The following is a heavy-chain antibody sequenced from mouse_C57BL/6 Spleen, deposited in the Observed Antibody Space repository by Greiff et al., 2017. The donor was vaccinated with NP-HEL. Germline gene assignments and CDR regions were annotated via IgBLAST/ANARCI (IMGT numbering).Heavy chain of an antibody. CDR2: IDPSDSYT. Sequence: QVQLQQSGAELVKPGASVKLSCKASGYTFTSYWMQWVKQRPGQGLEWIGEIDPSDSYTNYNQKFKGKATLTVDTSSSTAYMQLSSLTSEDSAVYYCARGGLTGHYWGQGTTLTVSS. CDR1: GYTFTSYW. D-gene: IGHD2-2*01. CDR3: ARGGLTGHY. J-gene: IGHJ2*01. V-gene: IGHV1-50*01.